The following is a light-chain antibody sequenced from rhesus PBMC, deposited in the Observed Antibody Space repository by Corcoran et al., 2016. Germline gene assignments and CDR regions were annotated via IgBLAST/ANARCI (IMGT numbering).Light chain of an antibody. J-gene: IGKJ3*01. CDR1: QSISSW. CDR2: KAS. V-gene: IGKV1-22*01. CDR3: QQYSSSPFT. Sequence: DIQMTQSPSSLSAFVGDTVTITCRASQSISSWLAWYQQKPGKAPTLLIDKASSLQSGVPSRFSGSGSGTDFTLTISSLQSEDFATYYCQQYSSSPFTFGPGTKLDIK.